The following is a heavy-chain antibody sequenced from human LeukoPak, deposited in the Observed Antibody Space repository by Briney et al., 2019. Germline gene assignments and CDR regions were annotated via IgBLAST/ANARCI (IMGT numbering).Heavy chain of an antibody. CDR1: GDSVSSNSAA. D-gene: IGHD6-13*01. CDR2: TYYRSKWYN. Sequence: SQTLSLTCAISGDSVSSNSAAWNWIRQSPSRGLEWLGRTYYRSKWYNDYAVSVKSRITINPDTSKNQFSLQLNSVTPEDTAVYYCARFFRGGSSWRTGFRGMDVWGQGTTVTVSS. J-gene: IGHJ6*02. CDR3: ARFFRGGSSWRTGFRGMDV. V-gene: IGHV6-1*01.